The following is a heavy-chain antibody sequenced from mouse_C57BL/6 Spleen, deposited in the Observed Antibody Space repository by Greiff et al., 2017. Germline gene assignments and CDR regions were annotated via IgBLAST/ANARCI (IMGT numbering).Heavy chain of an antibody. J-gene: IGHJ4*01. CDR2: IRNKANGYTT. CDR3: ARSGGCGSRHCAMDY. V-gene: IGHV7-3*01. CDR1: GFTFTDYY. D-gene: IGHD1-1*01. Sequence: EVMLVESGGGLVQPGGSLSLSCAASGFTFTDYYMSWVRQPPGKALEWLGFIRNKANGYTTEYSASVKGRFTISRDNSEGILYRQMHALGGEDSATYCCARSGGCGSRHCAMDYWGQGTSVTVSS.